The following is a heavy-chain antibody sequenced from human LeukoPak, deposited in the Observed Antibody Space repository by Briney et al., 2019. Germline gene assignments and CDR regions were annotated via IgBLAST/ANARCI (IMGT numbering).Heavy chain of an antibody. CDR3: ARPLGQGNEYGMDV. D-gene: IGHD1-1*01. CDR1: GGSIGSYY. Sequence: PSETLSLTCTVSGGSIGSYYWSWIRQPPGKGLEWIGYIYYSGSTNYNPSLKSRVTISVDTSKNQFSLKLSSVTAADTAVYYCARPLGQGNEYGMDVWGQGTTVTVSS. V-gene: IGHV4-59*01. CDR2: IYYSGST. J-gene: IGHJ6*02.